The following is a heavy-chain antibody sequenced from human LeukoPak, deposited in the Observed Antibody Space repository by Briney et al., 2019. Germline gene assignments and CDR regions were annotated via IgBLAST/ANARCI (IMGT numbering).Heavy chain of an antibody. Sequence: GASVKVSCKASGYTFTGYYMHWVRQAPGQGLEWMGWINPNSGGTNYAQKFQGRVTMTRDTSISTAYMELSRLRSDDTAVYYCARTELGYYYYYMDVWGKGTTVTVS. CDR1: GYTFTGYY. CDR3: ARTELGYYYYYMDV. CDR2: INPNSGGT. D-gene: IGHD1-7*01. V-gene: IGHV1-2*02. J-gene: IGHJ6*03.